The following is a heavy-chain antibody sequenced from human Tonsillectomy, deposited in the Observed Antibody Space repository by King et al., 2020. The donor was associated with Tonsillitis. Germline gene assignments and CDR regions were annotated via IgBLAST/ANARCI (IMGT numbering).Heavy chain of an antibody. CDR3: ARVPASGWYADY. CDR2: IITSGSTI. Sequence: VQLVESGGGFIQPGGSLRLSCAASGFTFSSYEMNWVRQAPGKGLEWVSYIITSGSTIYYADSVKGRFTLSRDNAKSSLYLQMNSLRVEDTAVYYCARVPASGWYADYWGQGTLVTVSS. CDR1: GFTFSSYE. D-gene: IGHD6-19*01. V-gene: IGHV3-48*03. J-gene: IGHJ4*02.